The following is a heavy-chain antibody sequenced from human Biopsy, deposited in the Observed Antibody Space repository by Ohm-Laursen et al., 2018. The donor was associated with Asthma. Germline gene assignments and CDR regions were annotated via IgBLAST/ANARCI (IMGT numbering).Heavy chain of an antibody. CDR1: GYTFNSAG. V-gene: IGHV1-69*01. J-gene: IGHJ4*02. Sequence: SSVKVSCNTSGYTFNSAGITWVRQAPGQGLEWMGGINSVFGTTTYPQKFQDRVTITADDSTSTVYMELSSLRSEDTAVYYCARKAGSCISRTCYSLDFWGQGTLVTVSS. D-gene: IGHD2-2*01. CDR3: ARKAGSCISRTCYSLDF. CDR2: INSVFGTT.